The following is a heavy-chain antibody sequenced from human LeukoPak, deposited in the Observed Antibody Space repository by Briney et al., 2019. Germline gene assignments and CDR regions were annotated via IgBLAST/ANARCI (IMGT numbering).Heavy chain of an antibody. Sequence: GGSLRLSCAASGFTFSSYAMHWVRQAPGKGLEWVAVISYDGSNKYYADSVKGRFTISRHNSKNTLYLQMNSLRAEDTAVYYCARDSYGMDVWGQGTTVAVSS. CDR1: GFTFSSYA. V-gene: IGHV3-30-3*01. CDR2: ISYDGSNK. CDR3: ARDSYGMDV. J-gene: IGHJ6*02.